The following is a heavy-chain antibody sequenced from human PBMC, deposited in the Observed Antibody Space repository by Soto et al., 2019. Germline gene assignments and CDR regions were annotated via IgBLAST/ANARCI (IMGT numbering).Heavy chain of an antibody. J-gene: IGHJ5*02. CDR2: VNTDGNTA. V-gene: IGHV3-74*01. CDR1: GFTFRSYW. CDR3: ARERSSGSDWFDP. Sequence: GGSLRLSCAASGFTFRSYWMHWVRQVPGKGLIWVSRVNTDGNTATYADSVKGRFTISRDNAENTLFLQMNSLRAEDTGIYYCARERSSGSDWFDPWGQGTLVTVSS. D-gene: IGHD6-25*01.